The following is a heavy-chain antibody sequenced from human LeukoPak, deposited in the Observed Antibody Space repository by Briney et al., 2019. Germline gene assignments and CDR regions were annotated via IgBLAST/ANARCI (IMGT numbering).Heavy chain of an antibody. J-gene: IGHJ4*02. V-gene: IGHV3-53*01. D-gene: IGHD3-16*01. Sequence: YPGGSLRLSCAASGFTVSSNYMSWVRQAPGKGLEWVSVIYSGGSTYYADSVQGRFTISRDNSKNTLYLQINSLRVEDTAVYYCATGPRVMTSPEHYWGQGTLATVSS. CDR1: GFTVSSNY. CDR2: IYSGGST. CDR3: ATGPRVMTSPEHY.